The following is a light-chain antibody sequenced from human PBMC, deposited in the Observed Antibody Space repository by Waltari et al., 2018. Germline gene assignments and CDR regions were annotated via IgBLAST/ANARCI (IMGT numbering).Light chain of an antibody. CDR1: SSDVGGYNY. Sequence: QSALTQPASVSGSPGQSTTISCTGTSSDVGGYNYVSWYQQHPGKAPKLMIYDVSNLPSGVSNRFSGSKSGNTASLTISGRQAEDEADYYCSSYTSSSTLVFGGGTKLTVL. CDR3: SSYTSSSTLV. CDR2: DVS. J-gene: IGLJ2*01. V-gene: IGLV2-14*03.